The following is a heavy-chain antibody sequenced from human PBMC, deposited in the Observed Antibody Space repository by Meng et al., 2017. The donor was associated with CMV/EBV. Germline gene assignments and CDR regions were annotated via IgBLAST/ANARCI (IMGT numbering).Heavy chain of an antibody. D-gene: IGHD6-25*01. Sequence: GASLKISCAASGFTVSSNYMDWVRPAPGKGLEWVSVIYSGGTTKYADSVKGRFIISRDNSKNTLSLQLNSLRPEDTAVYYCSREIGTAAGRFDYWGQGSLVTVSS. CDR3: SREIGTAAGRFDY. CDR2: IYSGGTT. CDR1: GFTVSSNY. J-gene: IGHJ4*02. V-gene: IGHV3-66*02.